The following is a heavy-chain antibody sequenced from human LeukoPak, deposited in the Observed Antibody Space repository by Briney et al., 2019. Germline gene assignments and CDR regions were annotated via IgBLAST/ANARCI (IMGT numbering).Heavy chain of an antibody. D-gene: IGHD3-10*02. CDR1: GFTFSSYG. CDR2: ISYDGSNK. Sequence: GGSLRLSCAASGFTFSSYGMHWVRQAPGKGLEWVAVISYDGSNKYYADSVKGRFTISRDNSKNTLYLQMNSLRAEDTAVYYCARCSPSGRDFDYWGQGTLVTVSS. J-gene: IGHJ4*02. CDR3: ARCSPSGRDFDY. V-gene: IGHV3-30*03.